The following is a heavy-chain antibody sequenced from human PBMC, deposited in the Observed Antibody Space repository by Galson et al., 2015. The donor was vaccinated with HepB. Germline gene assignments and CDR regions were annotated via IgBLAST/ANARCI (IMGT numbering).Heavy chain of an antibody. CDR1: GFTFSSYS. CDR3: ARDAYDSSGHDAFDI. D-gene: IGHD3-22*01. Sequence: SLRLSCAASGFTFSSYSMNWVRQAPGKGLEWVSYISSSSSTIYYADSVKGRFTISRDNAKNSLYLQMNSLRDEDTAVYYCARDAYDSSGHDAFDIWGQGTMVTVSS. J-gene: IGHJ3*02. CDR2: ISSSSSTI. V-gene: IGHV3-48*02.